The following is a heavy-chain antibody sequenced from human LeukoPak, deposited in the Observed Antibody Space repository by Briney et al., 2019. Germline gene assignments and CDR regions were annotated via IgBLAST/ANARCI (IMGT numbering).Heavy chain of an antibody. Sequence: GGSLRLSCAASGFTFSSYSMNWVRQAPGKGLEWVSYISSSSDTIYYADSVKGRFTISRDNAKRSLYLQMNSLRAEDTAVYYCAKEVGGSGSFRGQGTLVTVSS. J-gene: IGHJ4*02. CDR2: ISSSSDTI. CDR3: AKEVGGSGSF. CDR1: GFTFSSYS. V-gene: IGHV3-48*01. D-gene: IGHD3-10*01.